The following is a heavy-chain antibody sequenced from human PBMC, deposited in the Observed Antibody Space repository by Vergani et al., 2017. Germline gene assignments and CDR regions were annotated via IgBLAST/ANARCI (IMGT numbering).Heavy chain of an antibody. V-gene: IGHV4-61*01. Sequence: QLQLQESGPGLVKPSETLSLTCTVSGGSISSSSYYWSWIRQPPGKGLEWIGYIYYSGRTNYNPSLKSRVTISVDTSKNQFSLKLSSVTAADTAVYYCAREGDGYPNRQLDYWGQGTLVTVSS. CDR3: AREGDGYPNRQLDY. D-gene: IGHD5-24*01. J-gene: IGHJ4*02. CDR1: GGSISSSSYY. CDR2: IYYSGRT.